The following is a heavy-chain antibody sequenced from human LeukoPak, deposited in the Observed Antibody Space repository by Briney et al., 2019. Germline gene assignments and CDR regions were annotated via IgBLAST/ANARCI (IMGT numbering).Heavy chain of an antibody. J-gene: IGHJ5*01. V-gene: IGHV7-4-1*02. CDR1: GYTFTNYA. CDR3: ARAYQRLGGLSFPDS. D-gene: IGHD3-16*02. Sequence: ASVKVSCKTSGYTFTNYAMNWVRQAPGQGLEWMGWINPNTGNPTYAQGFTGRFVFSLDTSVTTTYLQISGLKAEDTTVYYCARAYQRLGGLSFPDSWGQGTLVTVSS. CDR2: INPNTGNP.